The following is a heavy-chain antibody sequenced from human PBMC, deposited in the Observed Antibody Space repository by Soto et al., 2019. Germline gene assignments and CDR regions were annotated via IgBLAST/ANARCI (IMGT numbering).Heavy chain of an antibody. CDR1: GGTFSSYA. CDR2: IIPIFGTA. D-gene: IGHD5-12*01. Sequence: SVKVSCKASGGTFSSYAISWVRQAPGQGLEWMGGIIPIFGTANYAQKFQGRVTITADESTSTAYMELSSLRSEDTAVYYCARDLGVSGYDAPWFDPWGQGTLVTVSS. CDR3: ARDLGVSGYDAPWFDP. V-gene: IGHV1-69*13. J-gene: IGHJ5*02.